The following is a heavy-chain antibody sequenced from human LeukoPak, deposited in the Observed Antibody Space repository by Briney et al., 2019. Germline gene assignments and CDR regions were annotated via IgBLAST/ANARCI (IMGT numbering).Heavy chain of an antibody. D-gene: IGHD2-2*01. CDR3: ARLLGYCSSTSCYDGDFDY. Sequence: GGSLRLSCATSGFTFGHYWMSWVRQAPGKGLEWVANIKEDGSETYYVDSVKGRFTISRDNAENSLFLQMDSLRAEDTAVYYCARLLGYCSSTSCYDGDFDYWGQGTLVTVSS. J-gene: IGHJ4*02. CDR2: IKEDGSET. V-gene: IGHV3-7*01. CDR1: GFTFGHYW.